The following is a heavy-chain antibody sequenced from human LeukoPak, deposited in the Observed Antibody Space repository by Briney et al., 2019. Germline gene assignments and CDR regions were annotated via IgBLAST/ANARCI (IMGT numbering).Heavy chain of an antibody. D-gene: IGHD1-26*01. CDR2: IYFSGST. Sequence: SETLSLTCTVSGASISSYYWSWIRQPPGKGLEWIGYIYFSGSTNYNPSLKSRVTISVDTSKNQFSLKLRSVTAADTAVYYCARGRGGANNWFDPWGQGTLVTVSS. CDR3: ARGRGGANNWFDP. J-gene: IGHJ5*02. CDR1: GASISSYY. V-gene: IGHV4-59*01.